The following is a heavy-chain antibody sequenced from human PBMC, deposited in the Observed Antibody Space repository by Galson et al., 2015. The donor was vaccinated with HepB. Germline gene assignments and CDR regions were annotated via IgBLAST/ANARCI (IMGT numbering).Heavy chain of an antibody. CDR3: ARGGRRGSEWLDP. V-gene: IGHV3-33*01. Sequence: SLRLSCAASGFTFSSYGMHWVRQAPGKGLEWVAVIWYDGSKKYYADSVKGRFTIFRDNSKNTLYLQMNSLRVEDTAVYYCARGGRRGSEWLDPWGQGTLVTVSS. CDR2: IWYDGSKK. J-gene: IGHJ5*02. CDR1: GFTFSSYG. D-gene: IGHD1-1*01.